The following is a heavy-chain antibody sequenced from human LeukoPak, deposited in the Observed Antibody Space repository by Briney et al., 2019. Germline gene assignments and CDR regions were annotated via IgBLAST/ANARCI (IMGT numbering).Heavy chain of an antibody. V-gene: IGHV4-31*03. D-gene: IGHD2-8*02. CDR2: IYDSGRS. CDR1: GDSISNGVKY. CDR3: ARDQVECTGGTCQSRVGFDF. J-gene: IGHJ4*02. Sequence: SETLSLTCTVSGDSISNGVKYWSWIRQHAGRGLEWIGYIYDSGRSYYNPSRKSRITMSVDTSKNQFSLNLSSVTAADTAVYYCARDQVECTGGTCQSRVGFDFWGQGTLVTVSS.